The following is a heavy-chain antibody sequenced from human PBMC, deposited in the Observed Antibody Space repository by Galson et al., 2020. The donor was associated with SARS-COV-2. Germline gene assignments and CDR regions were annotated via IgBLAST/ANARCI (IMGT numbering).Heavy chain of an antibody. CDR1: GESFRVSH. Sequence: SEPLSLTSAVHGESFRVSHWSWIRKPPGKGPEWIGEINSSGSTNYNPSITSRIPTSVATSKNHLPLKLSSVTAADTAVYYCAIEENFFLVVTASRRCYFDYWGRGTLATVSS. CDR2: INSSGST. CDR3: AIEENFFLVVTASRRCYFDY. V-gene: IGHV4-34*01. D-gene: IGHD2-21*02. J-gene: IGHJ4*02.